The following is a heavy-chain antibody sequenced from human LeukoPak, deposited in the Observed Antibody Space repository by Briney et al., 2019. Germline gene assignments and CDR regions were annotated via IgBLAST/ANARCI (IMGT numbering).Heavy chain of an antibody. D-gene: IGHD5-18*01. Sequence: SETLSLTCAVYGGSFSGYYWSWIRQPPGKGLEWIGEINHSGSTNYNPSLKSRVTISVDTSKNQFSLKLSSVTAADTAVYHCARGQGGYSYGPRSYYFDYWGQGTLVTVSS. J-gene: IGHJ4*02. V-gene: IGHV4-34*01. CDR1: GGSFSGYY. CDR2: INHSGST. CDR3: ARGQGGYSYGPRSYYFDY.